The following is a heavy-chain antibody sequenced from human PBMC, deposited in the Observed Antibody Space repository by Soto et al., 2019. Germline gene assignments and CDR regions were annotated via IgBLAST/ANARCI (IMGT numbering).Heavy chain of an antibody. D-gene: IGHD6-13*01. CDR3: AREGRSCQPEAQYFFDY. V-gene: IGHV6-1*01. CDR2: RYHRSKCYK. CDR1: GNSVSSNSAA. Sequence: SQTLSLTCPISGNSVSSNSAAWNWIRHSPSRGLDGLGRRYHRSKCYKYYAVSVKSRITINPDPSKNQFSLQLNEVTQEDTAVYYCAREGRSCQPEAQYFFDYWGQGTLVTVSS. J-gene: IGHJ4*02.